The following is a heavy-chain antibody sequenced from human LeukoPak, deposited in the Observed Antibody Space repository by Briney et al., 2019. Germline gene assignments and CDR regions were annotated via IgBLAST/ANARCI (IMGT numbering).Heavy chain of an antibody. J-gene: IGHJ4*02. CDR1: GFTFSSYG. CDR2: IRYDGSNK. D-gene: IGHD6-19*01. Sequence: GGSLRPSCAASGFTFSSYGMHWVRQAPGKGLEWVAFIRYDGSNKYYADSVKGRFTISRDNSKNTLYLQMNSLRAEDTAVYYCAKDVYSSGWYYFDYWGQGTLVTVSS. CDR3: AKDVYSSGWYYFDY. V-gene: IGHV3-30*02.